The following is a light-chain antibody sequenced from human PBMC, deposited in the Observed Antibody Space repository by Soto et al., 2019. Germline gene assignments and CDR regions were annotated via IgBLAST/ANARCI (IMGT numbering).Light chain of an antibody. V-gene: IGLV2-14*03. Sequence: ALNRPASGYGLAGDSLTIINNGKISDVGGYNFVSWYQQYPGKAPKLMICDVSNRPSGVSNRFSGSKSGNTASLTISGLQAEDEADYYCSSFTGSNYVFGTGTTVTV. CDR2: DVS. CDR1: ISDVGGYNF. CDR3: SSFTGSNYV. J-gene: IGLJ1*01.